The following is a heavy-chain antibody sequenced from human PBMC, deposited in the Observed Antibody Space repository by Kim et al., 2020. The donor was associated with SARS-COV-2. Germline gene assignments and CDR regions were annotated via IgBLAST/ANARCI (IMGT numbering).Heavy chain of an antibody. V-gene: IGHV3-33*01. D-gene: IGHD1-26*01. CDR3: ARSMYSGSYWGFYYYGMDV. CDR2: IWYDGSNK. J-gene: IGHJ6*02. Sequence: GGSLRLSCAASGFTFSSYGMHWVRQAPGKGLEWVAVIWYDGSNKYYADSVKGRFTISRDNSKNTLYLQMNSLRAEDTAVYYCARSMYSGSYWGFYYYGMDVWGQGTTVTVSS. CDR1: GFTFSSYG.